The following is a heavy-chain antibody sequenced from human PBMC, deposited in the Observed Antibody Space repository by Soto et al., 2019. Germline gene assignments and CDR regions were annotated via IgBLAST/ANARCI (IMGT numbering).Heavy chain of an antibody. CDR3: ARALLRATPRCWFDP. V-gene: IGHV4-59*01. Sequence: SLAWTVAGGSISIYYWGWIRQPPGKGLEWIGYIYYSGSTNYNPSLKSRVTISVDPSKNPFSLKLSSVTAADTAVYYCARALLRATPRCWFDPWGQGTLVTVSS. D-gene: IGHD3-3*01. J-gene: IGHJ5*02. CDR2: IYYSGST. CDR1: GGSISIYY.